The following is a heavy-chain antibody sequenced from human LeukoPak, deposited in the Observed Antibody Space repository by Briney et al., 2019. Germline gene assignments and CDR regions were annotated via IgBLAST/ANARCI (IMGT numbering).Heavy chain of an antibody. V-gene: IGHV4-61*09. Sequence: SETLSLTCTVSGGSISSGSYDWYWIRQPAGKGLEWIGHIYTSGSTDYNPSLKSRVTISVATSKNQFSLKLSSVTAADTAVYYCARRSHSSSWYGFNNWFDPWGQGTLVTVSS. J-gene: IGHJ5*02. CDR1: GGSISSGSYD. D-gene: IGHD6-13*01. CDR2: IYTSGST. CDR3: ARRSHSSSWYGFNNWFDP.